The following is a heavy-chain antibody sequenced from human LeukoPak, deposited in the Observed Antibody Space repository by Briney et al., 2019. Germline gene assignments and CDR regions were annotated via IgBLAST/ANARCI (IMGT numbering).Heavy chain of an antibody. CDR1: GFTFSSYG. CDR2: ISGSGGST. J-gene: IGHJ3*02. Sequence: GGSLRLSCAASGFTFSSYGMSWVRQAPGKGLEWVSAISGSGGSTYYADSVKGRFTISRGNSKNTLYLQMNSLRAEDTAVYYCVKTLTIFGVDDAFDIWGQGTMVTVSS. D-gene: IGHD3-3*01. CDR3: VKTLTIFGVDDAFDI. V-gene: IGHV3-23*01.